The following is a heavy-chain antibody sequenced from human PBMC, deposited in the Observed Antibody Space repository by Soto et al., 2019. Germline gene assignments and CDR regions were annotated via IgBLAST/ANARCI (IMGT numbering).Heavy chain of an antibody. D-gene: IGHD3-3*01. CDR3: ATHPSYDFWRGYYNAYYYYMDV. Sequence: PGGSLRLSCAASGFTFSSYSMNWVRQAPGKGLEWVSSISSSSYIYYADSVKGRFTISRDNAKNSLYLQMNSLRAEDTAVYYCATHPSYDFWRGYYNAYYYYMDVWGKAKTVTVS. J-gene: IGHJ6*03. V-gene: IGHV3-21*01. CDR2: ISSSSYI. CDR1: GFTFSSYS.